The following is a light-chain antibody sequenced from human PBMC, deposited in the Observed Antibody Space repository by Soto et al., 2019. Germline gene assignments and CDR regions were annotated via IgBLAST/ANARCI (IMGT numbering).Light chain of an antibody. CDR2: SNN. V-gene: IGLV1-47*02. Sequence: QSVLTQPPSASGTPGQRVTISCSGSSSNIGSNYVYWYQQLPGTAPKLLIYSNNQRPSGVPDRFSGSKSGTSASLAISGLQSEDESDYYCAAWDDTLKRYVFGPGTQVTVL. J-gene: IGLJ1*01. CDR3: AAWDDTLKRYV. CDR1: SSNIGSNY.